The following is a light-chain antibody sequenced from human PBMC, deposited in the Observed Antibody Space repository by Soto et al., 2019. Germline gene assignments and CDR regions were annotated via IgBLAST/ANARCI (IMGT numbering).Light chain of an antibody. CDR1: QSVSSY. Sequence: EIVLTQSPATLSLSPGERATLPCRASQSVSSYLAWYQQKPGQAPRLLIYDASNRATGIPARFSGSGSGTDFTLIISSLEPEDFAVYYCQQRSNSPPTFGQGTKLEIK. V-gene: IGKV3-11*01. J-gene: IGKJ2*01. CDR2: DAS. CDR3: QQRSNSPPT.